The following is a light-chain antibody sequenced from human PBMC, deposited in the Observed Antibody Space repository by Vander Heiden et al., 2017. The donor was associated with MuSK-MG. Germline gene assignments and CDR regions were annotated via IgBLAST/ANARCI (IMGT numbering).Light chain of an antibody. CDR3: QQSDSTPIT. CDR1: QSISSY. Sequence: TQSPSSLSASVGDRVTITCRASQSISSYLNWYQQKPGKAPKLLIYAASSLQSGVPSRFSGSGSGTDFTLTISSLQPEDFATYYCQQSDSTPITFGGGTKVEIK. CDR2: AAS. J-gene: IGKJ4*01. V-gene: IGKV1-39*01.